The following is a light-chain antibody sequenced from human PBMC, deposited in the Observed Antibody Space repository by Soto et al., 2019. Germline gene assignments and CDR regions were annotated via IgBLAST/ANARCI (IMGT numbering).Light chain of an antibody. V-gene: IGKV1-5*03. J-gene: IGKJ4*01. Sequence: DIQMTQSTSTLSASVGDRVTITCRASQSMSGWLAWYQQKPGQAPKLLIYRASTLEGGVPSRFSGSGSGTEYTLTITSLQPDDFATYYCQQYSSYPLSFGGGTKVEIK. CDR2: RAS. CDR3: QQYSSYPLS. CDR1: QSMSGW.